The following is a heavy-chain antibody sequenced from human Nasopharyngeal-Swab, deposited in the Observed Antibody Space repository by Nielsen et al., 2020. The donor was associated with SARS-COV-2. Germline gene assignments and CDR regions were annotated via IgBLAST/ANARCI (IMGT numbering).Heavy chain of an antibody. V-gene: IGHV1-3*01. Sequence: WVRQAPGQRLEWMGWINAGNGNTEYSQKFQGRVTITRDTSASTAYMELSSLRSEDTAVYYCARAGMGRGFDYWGQGTLVTVSS. D-gene: IGHD3-10*01. CDR2: INAGNGNT. J-gene: IGHJ4*02. CDR3: ARAGMGRGFDY.